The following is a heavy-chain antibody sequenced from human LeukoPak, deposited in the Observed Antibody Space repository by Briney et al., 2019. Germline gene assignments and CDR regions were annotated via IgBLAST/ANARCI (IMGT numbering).Heavy chain of an antibody. J-gene: IGHJ4*02. CDR1: GFTFNSYS. CDR3: ATSRGYDFDY. D-gene: IGHD2-15*01. CDR2: ISSSSSSI. Sequence: GGSLRLSCAASGFTFNSYSMTWVRQAPGKGLEWVAYISSSSSSIYYADSVRGRFTISRDNAKNSPYLEMNSLRDEDTAVYYCATSRGYDFDYWGQGTLVTVSS. V-gene: IGHV3-48*02.